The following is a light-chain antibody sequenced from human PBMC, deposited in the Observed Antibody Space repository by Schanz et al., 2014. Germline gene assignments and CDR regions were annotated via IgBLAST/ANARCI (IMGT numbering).Light chain of an antibody. CDR2: DVS. CDR3: SSYVVTNTLV. V-gene: IGLV2-8*01. CDR1: SSDVGGYNY. J-gene: IGLJ2*01. Sequence: QSALTQPPSASGSPGQSVTISCTGTSSDVGGYNYVSWYQQYPGKAPKLMIYDVSNRPSGVSNRFSGSKSGNTASLTVSGLQAEDEADYYCSSYVVTNTLVFGGGTKLTVL.